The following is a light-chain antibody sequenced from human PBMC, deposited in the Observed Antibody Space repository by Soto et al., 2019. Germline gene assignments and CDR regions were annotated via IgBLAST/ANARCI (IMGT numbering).Light chain of an antibody. CDR1: QSVSSSY. J-gene: IGKJ3*01. V-gene: IGKV3-20*01. Sequence: EIVLTQSPGTLSLSPGERATLSCRASQSVSSSYLAWYQQKPGQAPRLLIYGASSRATGIPDRFSGSVSGTDFTLNISRLEPEDFAVYYCQQYGSSPLFTFGPGTKVDIK. CDR3: QQYGSSPLFT. CDR2: GAS.